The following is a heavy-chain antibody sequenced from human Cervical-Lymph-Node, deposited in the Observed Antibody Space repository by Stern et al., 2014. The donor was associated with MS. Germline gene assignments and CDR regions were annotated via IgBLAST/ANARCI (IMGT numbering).Heavy chain of an antibody. Sequence: VQLVQSGGGVVQPGRSLRLSCAASGFTFRSYNIHWVRQAPGKGLEWVAVISYDGSNKYHADSVKGRFTISRDNSRNTLYLQMNSLRVEDTAVYYCARDRSAYDFNFYGMDVWGQGTTVTVSS. CDR1: GFTFRSYN. V-gene: IGHV3-30*04. CDR2: ISYDGSNK. CDR3: ARDRSAYDFNFYGMDV. D-gene: IGHD5-12*01. J-gene: IGHJ6*02.